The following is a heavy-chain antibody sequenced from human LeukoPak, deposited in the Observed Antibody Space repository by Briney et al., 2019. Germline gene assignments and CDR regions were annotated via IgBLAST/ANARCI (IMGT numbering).Heavy chain of an antibody. CDR1: GVSGSSSSYY. J-gene: IGHJ3*02. D-gene: IGHD5-12*01. Sequence: TEALTLTCTVSGVSGSSSSYYWYWIRQPPGKGLEWIGNIYYSGSTYYNPSLKSRVTISVDTSKNQFSLNLNSVTAADTAVYYCARSWGGYSGYYTAKDAFDIWGQGTMVTVSS. V-gene: IGHV4-39*01. CDR2: IYYSGST. CDR3: ARSWGGYSGYYTAKDAFDI.